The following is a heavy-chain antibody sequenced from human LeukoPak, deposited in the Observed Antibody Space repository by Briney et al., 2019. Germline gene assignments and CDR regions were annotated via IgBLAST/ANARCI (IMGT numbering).Heavy chain of an antibody. J-gene: IGHJ4*02. CDR3: AGVRTGALVY. Sequence: SETLSLTCTVSGDSISSYYWSWIRQPAGKGRGWIGHINSSVSTNHNPSLESRVTMSIDTSKNQFSLSLNSVTAADTAVYYCAGVRTGALVYWGQRILVSVSS. CDR1: GDSISSYY. CDR2: INSSVST. V-gene: IGHV4-4*07. D-gene: IGHD4/OR15-4a*01.